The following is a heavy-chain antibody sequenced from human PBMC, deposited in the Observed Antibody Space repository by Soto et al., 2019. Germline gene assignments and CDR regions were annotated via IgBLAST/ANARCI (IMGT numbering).Heavy chain of an antibody. V-gene: IGHV4-59*01. Sequence: ETLSLTCSVSFGSISPYFWACCRQAPGKGLEWIGYISYSGSTNYNPSLKSRLTILLSTSKKQFSLKLSSVTAADTAVYYCARGTRATQYYNYFYGVDVWGQGTTVTVSS. J-gene: IGHJ6*02. CDR1: FGSISPYF. CDR2: ISYSGST. CDR3: ARGTRATQYYNYFYGVDV.